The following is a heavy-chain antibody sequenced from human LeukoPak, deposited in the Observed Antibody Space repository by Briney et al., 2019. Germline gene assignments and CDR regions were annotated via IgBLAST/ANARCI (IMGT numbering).Heavy chain of an antibody. CDR2: MSGSGDST. CDR3: AKEDTAGSTGSADY. D-gene: IGHD2-2*01. CDR1: GFTFSSYA. J-gene: IGHJ4*02. Sequence: GGSLRLSCAASGFTFSSYAMSWVRQAPGKGLEWVSVMSGSGDSTYYADSVKGRFTISRDNSKNTLYLQMNSLRAEDTAVYFCAKEDTAGSTGSADYWGQGTLVTVSS. V-gene: IGHV3-23*01.